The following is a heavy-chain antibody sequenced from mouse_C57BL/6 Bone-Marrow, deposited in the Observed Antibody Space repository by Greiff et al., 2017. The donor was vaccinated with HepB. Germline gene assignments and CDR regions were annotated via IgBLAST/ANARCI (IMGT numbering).Heavy chain of an antibody. CDR1: GFTFSDYY. V-gene: IGHV5-12*01. D-gene: IGHD2-5*01. J-gene: IGHJ4*01. CDR3: ARHRYSNYYAMDY. CDR2: ISNGGGST. Sequence: EVNLVESGGGLVQPGGSLKLSCAASGFTFSDYYMYWVRQTPEKRLEWVAYISNGGGSTYYPDTVKGRFTISRDNAKNTLYLQMSRLKSEDTAMYYCARHRYSNYYAMDYWGQGTSVTVSS.